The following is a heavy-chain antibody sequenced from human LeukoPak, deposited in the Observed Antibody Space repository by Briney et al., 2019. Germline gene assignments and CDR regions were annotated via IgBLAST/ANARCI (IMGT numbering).Heavy chain of an antibody. Sequence: GGSLRLSCAASGFTFSSYAMHWVRQAPGKGLEWVAVISYDGSNKYYADSVQGRFTISRDNSKNTLYLQMNSLRAEDTAVYYCARDIAAALDYWGQGTLVTVSS. J-gene: IGHJ4*02. CDR1: GFTFSSYA. V-gene: IGHV3-30-3*01. D-gene: IGHD6-13*01. CDR2: ISYDGSNK. CDR3: ARDIAAALDY.